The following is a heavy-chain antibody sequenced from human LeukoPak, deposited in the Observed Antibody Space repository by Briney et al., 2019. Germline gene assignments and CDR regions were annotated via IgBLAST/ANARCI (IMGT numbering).Heavy chain of an antibody. CDR2: IYTSGST. D-gene: IGHD3-22*01. CDR3: ARDRAYYYDPPDAFDI. J-gene: IGHJ3*02. CDR1: GGSISSYY. V-gene: IGHV4-4*07. Sequence: PSETLSLTCTVPGGSISSYYWSWIRQPAGKGLEWIGRIYTSGSTNYNPSLKSRVTMSVDTSKNQFSLKLSSVTAADTAVYYCARDRAYYYDPPDAFDIWGQGTMVTVSS.